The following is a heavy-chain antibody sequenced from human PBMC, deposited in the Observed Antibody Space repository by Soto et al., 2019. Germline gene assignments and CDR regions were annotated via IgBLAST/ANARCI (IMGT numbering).Heavy chain of an antibody. D-gene: IGHD6-19*01. V-gene: IGHV3-30*18. CDR1: GFTFSSYG. CDR2: ISSDGGTK. J-gene: IGHJ4*01. Sequence: PGGSLRLSCVASGFTFSSYGIHWVRQAPGKGLEWVGVISSDGGTKYYADSVKGRFTISRDNSKSTLYLQMDSLRPEDTAVYYCAKEIEVAGDLDYWGHGXLVTVYS. CDR3: AKEIEVAGDLDY.